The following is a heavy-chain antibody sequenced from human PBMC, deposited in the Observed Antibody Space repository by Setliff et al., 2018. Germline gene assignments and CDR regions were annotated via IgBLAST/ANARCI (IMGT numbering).Heavy chain of an antibody. Sequence: SVKVSCKASGGTFRSYGISWVRQAPGQGLEWMGGTIPMFGSANYAQKFQGRVTIITDESTSTAFMQLSSLRSEDTAVYYCVREGVDSRSSTDYRYYMDVWGKGTTVTVSS. V-gene: IGHV1-69*05. CDR1: GGTFRSYG. J-gene: IGHJ6*03. CDR2: TIPMFGSA. D-gene: IGHD3-22*01. CDR3: VREGVDSRSSTDYRYYMDV.